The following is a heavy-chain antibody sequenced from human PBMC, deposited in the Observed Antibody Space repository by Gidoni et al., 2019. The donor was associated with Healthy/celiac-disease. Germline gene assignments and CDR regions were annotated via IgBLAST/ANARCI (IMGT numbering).Heavy chain of an antibody. CDR2: IYHSGST. CDR3: ARALGYYGSGSYYMGAAFDI. Sequence: QLQLQESGPGPVKPSQTLSLTCAVSGGSIGSGGYSWSWIRQPPGKGLAWIGYIYHSGSTYYHPSRKSRVTISVDRSKNQFSLKLSSVTAADTAVYYCARALGYYGSGSYYMGAAFDIWGQGTMVTVSS. J-gene: IGHJ3*02. D-gene: IGHD3-10*01. V-gene: IGHV4-30-2*01. CDR1: GGSIGSGGYS.